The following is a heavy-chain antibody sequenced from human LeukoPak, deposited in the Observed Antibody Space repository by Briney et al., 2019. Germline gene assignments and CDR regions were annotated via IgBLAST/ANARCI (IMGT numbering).Heavy chain of an antibody. CDR2: INPNSGGT. Sequence: ASVKVSCKASGYTFTGYYMHWVRQAPGQGLEWMGWINPNSGGTNYAQKFQGRVTMTRDTSISTAYMELSRLRSDDTAVYYCASYYGSGSYYRGPDDAFDIWGQGTMVTVSS. J-gene: IGHJ3*02. V-gene: IGHV1-2*02. CDR1: GYTFTGYY. CDR3: ASYYGSGSYYRGPDDAFDI. D-gene: IGHD3-10*01.